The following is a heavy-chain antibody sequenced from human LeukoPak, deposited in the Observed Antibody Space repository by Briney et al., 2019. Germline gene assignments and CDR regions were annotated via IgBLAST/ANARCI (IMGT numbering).Heavy chain of an antibody. CDR2: IFTTGST. V-gene: IGHV4-61*02. CDR3: ARENRHSSSPGY. Sequence: SQTLSLTCTVSGGSISGGSYYWSWIRRPAGKGLEWIGRIFTTGSTDYNPSLKSRVTISVDTSKNQFSLKLSSVTAADTAVYYCARENRHSSSPGYWGQGTLVTVSS. J-gene: IGHJ4*02. CDR1: GGSISGGSYY. D-gene: IGHD6-6*01.